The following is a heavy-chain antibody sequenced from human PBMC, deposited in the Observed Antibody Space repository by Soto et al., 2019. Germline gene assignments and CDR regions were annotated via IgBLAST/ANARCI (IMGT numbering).Heavy chain of an antibody. J-gene: IGHJ4*02. D-gene: IGHD1-26*01. Sequence: QVQLVESGGGVVQPGRSLRLSCAASGFTFSSYGMHWVRQAPGKGLEWVAVIWCDGSNKYYADSVKGRFTISRDNSKNTLYLQMNSLRAEDTAVYYCAREHFSGSYYDYWGQGTLVTVSS. CDR1: GFTFSSYG. CDR3: AREHFSGSYYDY. V-gene: IGHV3-33*01. CDR2: IWCDGSNK.